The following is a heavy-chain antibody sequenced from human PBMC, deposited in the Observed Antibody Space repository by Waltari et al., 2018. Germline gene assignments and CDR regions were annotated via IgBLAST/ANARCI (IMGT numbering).Heavy chain of an antibody. Sequence: QVQLQESGPGLVKPSETLSLTCAVSGYSISNGYYWSWIRLPPGKGLEWIGGIYHTGTTYYNASLKSRVTISVDTSKNQFSLNLSFVTAADTALYFCARGGSGSYMGSFDIWGQGPMVTVSS. J-gene: IGHJ3*02. CDR1: GYSISNGYY. CDR2: IYHTGTT. CDR3: ARGGSGSYMGSFDI. D-gene: IGHD1-26*01. V-gene: IGHV4-38-2*01.